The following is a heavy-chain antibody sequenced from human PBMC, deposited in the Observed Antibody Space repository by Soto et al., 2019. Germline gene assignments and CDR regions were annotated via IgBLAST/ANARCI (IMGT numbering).Heavy chain of an antibody. V-gene: IGHV3-53*01. CDR1: GFTVSSNY. J-gene: IGHJ6*02. Sequence: PGGSLRLSCAASGFTVSSNYMSWVRQAPGKGLEWVSVIYSGGSTYYADSVKGRFTISRDNSKNTLYLQMNSLRAEDTAVYYCARVGSLRFLEWLLLPDYYYYGMDVWGQGTTVTVSS. CDR2: IYSGGST. CDR3: ARVGSLRFLEWLLLPDYYYYGMDV. D-gene: IGHD3-3*01.